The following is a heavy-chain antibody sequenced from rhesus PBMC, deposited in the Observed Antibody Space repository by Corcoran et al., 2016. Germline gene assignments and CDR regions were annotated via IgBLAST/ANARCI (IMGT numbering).Heavy chain of an antibody. CDR2: IDRSGST. D-gene: IGHD4-23*01. V-gene: IGHV4S11*01. Sequence: QVKLQESGPGLVKPSETLSLTCAVSGGSISSSYWSWIRQPPGKGLEWIGRIDRSGSTYYNPSLKSRVTLSVDTSKNQFSLKLSSVTAADTAVYYCARQGHYTVTGYGLDSWGQGVVVTVSS. J-gene: IGHJ6*01. CDR3: ARQGHYTVTGYGLDS. CDR1: GGSISSSY.